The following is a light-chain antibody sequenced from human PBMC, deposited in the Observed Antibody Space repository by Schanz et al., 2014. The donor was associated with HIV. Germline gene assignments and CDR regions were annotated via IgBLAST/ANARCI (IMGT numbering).Light chain of an antibody. CDR1: NADVGGYDY. CDR2: DVY. CDR3: SSYTNINSWV. J-gene: IGLJ3*02. V-gene: IGLV2-14*03. Sequence: QSVLTQPASVSGSPGQSVSISCSGSNADVGGYDYVAWYQQYPGKAPRLLIYDVYIRPSGISNRFSGSKSGSTASLTISGLQAEDEADYYCSSYTNINSWVFGGGTKLTVL.